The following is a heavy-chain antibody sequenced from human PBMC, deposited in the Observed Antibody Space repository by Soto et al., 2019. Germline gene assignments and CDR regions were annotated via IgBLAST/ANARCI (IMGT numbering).Heavy chain of an antibody. CDR1: GFTFSSYE. CDR3: ASNRHGYNVPSGDY. J-gene: IGHJ4*02. V-gene: IGHV3-48*03. Sequence: GGSLRLSCAASGFTFSSYEMNWVRQAPGKGLEWVAYISSSSSTIYYADSVKGRFTISRDNAKNSLYLQMNSLRAEDTAVYYCASNRHGYNVPSGDYWGQGTLVTVSS. CDR2: ISSSSSTI. D-gene: IGHD5-12*01.